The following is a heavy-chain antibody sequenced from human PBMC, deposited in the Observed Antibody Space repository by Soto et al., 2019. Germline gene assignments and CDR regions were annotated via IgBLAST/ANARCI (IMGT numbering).Heavy chain of an antibody. V-gene: IGHV1-69*13. J-gene: IGHJ4*02. CDR2: IIPIFGTA. CDR1: VGTFSSYD. Sequence: SVKVSCKSSVGTFSSYDIICVRPAPGQGLEWMGGIIPIFGTANYAQKFQGRVTITADESTSTAYMELSSLRSEDTAVYYCAREGHCSSTSCFYYFDYWGQGTRVNVSA. D-gene: IGHD2-2*01. CDR3: AREGHCSSTSCFYYFDY.